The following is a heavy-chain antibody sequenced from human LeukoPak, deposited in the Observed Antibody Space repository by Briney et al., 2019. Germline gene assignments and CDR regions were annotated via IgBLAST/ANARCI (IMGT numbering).Heavy chain of an antibody. J-gene: IGHJ4*02. V-gene: IGHV3-23*01. CDR2: IGSSGDST. CDR3: AARPPIIVGGPFDY. Sequence: PGGSLRLSCAASGLTFSRCAMGWVRLAPGKGLEWVSTIGSSGDSTYYAGSVKGRFTISRDHSKNTLYLQMNSLRAEDTAVYYCAARPPIIVGGPFDYRGQGILVTVSS. CDR1: GLTFSRCA. D-gene: IGHD2/OR15-2a*01.